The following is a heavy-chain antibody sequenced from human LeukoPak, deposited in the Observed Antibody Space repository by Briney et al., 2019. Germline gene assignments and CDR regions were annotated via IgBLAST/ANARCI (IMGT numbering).Heavy chain of an antibody. D-gene: IGHD2-2*02. Sequence: ASVKVSCKASGYTFTGYYMHWVGQAPGQGLEWMGWINPNSGGTNYAQKFQGRVTMTRDTSISTAYMELSRLRSDDTAVYYCAGHCSSTSCYTREAFDYWGQGTLVTVSS. CDR3: AGHCSSTSCYTREAFDY. J-gene: IGHJ4*02. CDR1: GYTFTGYY. V-gene: IGHV1-2*02. CDR2: INPNSGGT.